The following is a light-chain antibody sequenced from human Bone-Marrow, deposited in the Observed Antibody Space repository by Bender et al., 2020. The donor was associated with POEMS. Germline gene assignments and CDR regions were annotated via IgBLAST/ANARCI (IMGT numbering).Light chain of an antibody. Sequence: QSVLTQPPSLSEAPRQRVTISCSGSSSNIGNHGVNWYPQLPGEAPKLLTYYDDLLTPGVSVRFSASTSGTSASLAISELQSGDETLYYCSDWDNSLSGWVCGGGTKLTVL. CDR1: SSNIGNHG. V-gene: IGLV1-36*01. CDR3: SDWDNSLSGWV. J-gene: IGLJ3*02. CDR2: YDD.